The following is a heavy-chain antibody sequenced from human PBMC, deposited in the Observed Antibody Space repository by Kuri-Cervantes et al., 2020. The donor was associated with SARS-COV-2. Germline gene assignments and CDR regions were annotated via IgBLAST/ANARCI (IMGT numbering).Heavy chain of an antibody. D-gene: IGHD1-14*01. Sequence: SETLSLTCAVYGGSFSGYYWSWTRQPPGKGLEWIGEINHSGSTNYNPSLKSRVTISLDTSKNQLSLKLSSVTAADTALYYCARDGRNFDPWGQGTLVTVSS. V-gene: IGHV4-34*01. CDR3: ARDGRNFDP. CDR2: INHSGST. J-gene: IGHJ5*02. CDR1: GGSFSGYY.